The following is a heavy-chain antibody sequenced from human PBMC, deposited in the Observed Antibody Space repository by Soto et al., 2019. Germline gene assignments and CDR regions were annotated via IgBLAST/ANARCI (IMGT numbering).Heavy chain of an antibody. D-gene: IGHD6-6*01. V-gene: IGHV3-23*01. CDR1: GFTFSSYA. CDR2: ISGSGGST. J-gene: IGHJ4*02. Sequence: GGSLRLSCAASGFTFSSYAMSWVRQAPGKGLEWVSAISGSGGSTYYADSVKGRFTISRDNSKNTLYLQMNSLRAEDTAIYYCAKDTDYSSSSDWGQGTLVTVSS. CDR3: AKDTDYSSSSD.